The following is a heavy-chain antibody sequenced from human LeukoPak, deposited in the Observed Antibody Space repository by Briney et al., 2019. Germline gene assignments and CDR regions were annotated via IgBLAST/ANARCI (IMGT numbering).Heavy chain of an antibody. V-gene: IGHV3-30-3*01. J-gene: IGHJ4*02. CDR2: ISYDGSNK. CDR3: ARDGASMVRGVRIDY. Sequence: PGGSLRLSWAASGFTFSSYAMHWVRHAPGKGLEWVAVISYDGSNKYYADSVKGRFTISRDNSKNTLYLQMTSLRAEDTAVYYCARDGASMVRGVRIDYWGQGTLVTVSS. D-gene: IGHD3-10*01. CDR1: GFTFSSYA.